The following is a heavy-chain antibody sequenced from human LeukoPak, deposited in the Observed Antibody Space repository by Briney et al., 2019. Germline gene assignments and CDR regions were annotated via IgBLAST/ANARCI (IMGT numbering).Heavy chain of an antibody. J-gene: IGHJ3*02. D-gene: IGHD6-19*01. Sequence: GGSLRLSCAASGFTFSSYSMNWVRQAPGKGLEWVSSMSSSSKYIYYADSVKGRFTISRDNAKNLLFLQMNSLRAEDTAVYYCARGSISIAVAADAFDIWGQGTMVTVSS. CDR3: ARGSISIAVAADAFDI. V-gene: IGHV3-21*01. CDR1: GFTFSSYS. CDR2: MSSSSKYI.